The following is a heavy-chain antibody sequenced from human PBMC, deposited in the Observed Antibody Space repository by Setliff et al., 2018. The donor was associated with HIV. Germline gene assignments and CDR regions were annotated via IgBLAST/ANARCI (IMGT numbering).Heavy chain of an antibody. CDR1: GGSISSGIYY. V-gene: IGHV4-61*02. J-gene: IGHJ4*02. CDR2: IYTSGST. Sequence: PSETLSLTCTVAGGSISSGIYYWSWIRQPAGKGLEWIGRIYTSGSTNYNPSLKSRVTISVDTSKNQFSLKLSSVTAADTAVYYCARGEYYFDNWGQGTLVTFSS. CDR3: ARGEYYFDN.